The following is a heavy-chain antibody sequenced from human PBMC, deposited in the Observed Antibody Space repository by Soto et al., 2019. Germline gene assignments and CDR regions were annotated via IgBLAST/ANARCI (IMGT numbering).Heavy chain of an antibody. CDR1: GGSVSSGSYY. CDR2: IYYSGST. J-gene: IGHJ4*02. D-gene: IGHD4-17*01. CDR3: ARALYGDFYFDY. V-gene: IGHV4-61*01. Sequence: SETLSLTCTVSGGSVSSGSYYWSWIRQPLGKGLEWIGYIYYSGSTNYNPSLKSRVTISVDTSKNQFSLKLSSVTAADTAAYYCARALYGDFYFDYWGQGTLVTVSS.